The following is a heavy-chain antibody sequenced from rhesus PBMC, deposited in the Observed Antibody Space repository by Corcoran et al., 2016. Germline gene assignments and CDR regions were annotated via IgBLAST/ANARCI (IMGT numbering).Heavy chain of an antibody. CDR2: IRSKSNNYET. CDR3: ARDLITAAGIGLDS. D-gene: IGHD6-31*01. V-gene: IGHV3-118*01. J-gene: IGHJ6*01. Sequence: ASGKGLEWVGRIRSKSNNYETGYGASVKGRFTISRDDSKNTADLQMNSLKTEDTAVYYCARDLITAAGIGLDSWGQGVVVTVSS.